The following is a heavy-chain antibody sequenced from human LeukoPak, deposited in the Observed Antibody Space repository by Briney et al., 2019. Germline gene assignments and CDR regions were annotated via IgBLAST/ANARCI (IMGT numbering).Heavy chain of an antibody. CDR3: ARLYDSSGYGLN. V-gene: IGHV4-59*10. CDR1: GGSFSGYY. CDR2: IYTSGST. D-gene: IGHD3-22*01. J-gene: IGHJ4*02. Sequence: RSSETLSLTCAVYGGSFSGYYWSWIRQPAGKGLEWIGRIYTSGSTNYNPSLKSRVTMSVDTSKNQFSLKLSSVTAADTAVYYCARLYDSSGYGLNWGQGTLVTVSS.